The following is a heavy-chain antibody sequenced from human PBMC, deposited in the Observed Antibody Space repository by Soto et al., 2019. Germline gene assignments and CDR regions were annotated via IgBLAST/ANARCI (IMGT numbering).Heavy chain of an antibody. D-gene: IGHD3-9*01. CDR3: AISTYDILTGYHRDNWFDP. Sequence: ASVKVSCKVSGYTLTELSMHWVRQAPGKGLEWMGGFDPEDGETIYAQKFQGRVTMTEDTSTDTAYMELSSLRSEDTAVYYCAISTYDILTGYHRDNWFDPWGQGTLVTVSS. CDR1: GYTLTELS. CDR2: FDPEDGET. V-gene: IGHV1-24*01. J-gene: IGHJ5*02.